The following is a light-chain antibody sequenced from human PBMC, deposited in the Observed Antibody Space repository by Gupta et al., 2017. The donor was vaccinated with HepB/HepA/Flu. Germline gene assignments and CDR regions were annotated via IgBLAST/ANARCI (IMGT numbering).Light chain of an antibody. J-gene: IGKJ1*01. CDR2: AAS. V-gene: IGKV1-8*01. CDR3: QHYNSYTRT. CDR1: QGISSY. Sequence: IRMTQSPSSFSASTGDRVTITCRASQGISSYLAWYQQKPGKAPKLLIYAASTLQSGVPSRFSGRCSGTDFTLTSRCLQSEDFATYYWQHYNSYTRTFGQGTTVEIK.